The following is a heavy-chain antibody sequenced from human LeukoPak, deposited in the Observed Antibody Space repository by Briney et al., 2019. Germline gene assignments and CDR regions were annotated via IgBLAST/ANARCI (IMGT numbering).Heavy chain of an antibody. CDR1: GGSFSGYY. V-gene: IGHV4-34*01. Sequence: SETLSLTCAVSGGSFSGYYWSWIRQPPGKGLEWIGEINHSGSTNYNPSLKSRVTISVDTSKNQFSLKLGSVTAADTAVYYCASPGSGRHAFDIWGQGTMVTVSS. J-gene: IGHJ3*02. CDR3: ASPGSGRHAFDI. CDR2: INHSGST. D-gene: IGHD3-10*01.